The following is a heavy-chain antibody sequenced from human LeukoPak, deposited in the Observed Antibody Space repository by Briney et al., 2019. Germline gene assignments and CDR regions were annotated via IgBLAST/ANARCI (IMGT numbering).Heavy chain of an antibody. CDR1: GFTFGDYA. Sequence: PGGSLRLSCTASGFTFGDYAMSWVRQAPGKGLEWVGFIRSKAYGGTTEYAASVKGRFTISRDDSKSIAYLQMNSLKTEDTAVYYCTNGGAPDCSSTGCYRFYYYYGMDVWGQGTTVTVSS. D-gene: IGHD2-2*02. CDR3: TNGGAPDCSSTGCYRFYYYYGMDV. CDR2: IRSKAYGGTT. V-gene: IGHV3-49*04. J-gene: IGHJ6*02.